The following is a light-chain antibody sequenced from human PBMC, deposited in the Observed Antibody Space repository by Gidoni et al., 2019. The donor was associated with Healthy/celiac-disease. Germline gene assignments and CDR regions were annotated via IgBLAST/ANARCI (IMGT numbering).Light chain of an antibody. CDR3: HQYGSSPPIT. CDR1: QSVSSSS. V-gene: IGKV3-20*01. CDR2: GAS. J-gene: IGKJ5*01. Sequence: EIVLTPSPRTLSLSPGERATISCRASQSVSSSSLAWYQQKPGQAPRLLIYGASSRATGSPDRIRGSWCGTDFTLTISRLGPEDVAVYYCHQYGSSPPITCGQGTRLEIK.